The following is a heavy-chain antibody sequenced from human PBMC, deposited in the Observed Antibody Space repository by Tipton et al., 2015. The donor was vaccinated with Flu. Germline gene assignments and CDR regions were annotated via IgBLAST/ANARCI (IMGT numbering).Heavy chain of an antibody. V-gene: IGHV4-38-2*01. D-gene: IGHD2-2*01. CDR2: IYHSGST. J-gene: IGHJ4*02. CDR1: GYSISSGYY. CDR3: ARHNYCSSTSCRKPSFDY. Sequence: LSLTCAVSGYSISSGYYWGWIRQPPGKGLEWIGSIYHSGSTYYNPSLKSRVTISVDTSKNQFSLKLSSVTAADTAVYYCARHNYCSSTSCRKPSFDYWGQGTLVTVSS.